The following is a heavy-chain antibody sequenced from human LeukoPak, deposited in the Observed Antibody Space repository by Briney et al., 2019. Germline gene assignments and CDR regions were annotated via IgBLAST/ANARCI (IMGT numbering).Heavy chain of an antibody. CDR2: IYYSGST. J-gene: IGHJ6*03. D-gene: IGHD6-19*01. CDR3: AREAYSGWEPYYYYYMDV. V-gene: IGHV4-39*07. CDR1: GGSISSSSYY. Sequence: SETLSLTCTVSGGSISSSSYYWGWIRQPPGKGLEWIGSIYYSGSTYYNPSLKSRVTISVDTSKNQFSLKLSSVTAADTAVYYCAREAYSGWEPYYYYYMDVWGKGTTVTVSS.